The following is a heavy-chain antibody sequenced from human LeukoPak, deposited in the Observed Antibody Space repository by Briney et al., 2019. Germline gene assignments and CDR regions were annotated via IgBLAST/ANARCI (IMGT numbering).Heavy chain of an antibody. Sequence: ASVKVSCKASGYTFINYGFNWIRRQAPGQGLEWMGWISPFNGKTVYAQKLQARLTLTTDTSTNTAYMELRSLRSDDTAIYYCARDRWGSGSLRLRGLAYWGQGTLVSLSS. J-gene: IGHJ4*02. CDR3: ARDRWGSGSLRLRGLAY. V-gene: IGHV1-18*01. CDR1: GYTFINYG. CDR2: ISPFNGKT. D-gene: IGHD3-10*01.